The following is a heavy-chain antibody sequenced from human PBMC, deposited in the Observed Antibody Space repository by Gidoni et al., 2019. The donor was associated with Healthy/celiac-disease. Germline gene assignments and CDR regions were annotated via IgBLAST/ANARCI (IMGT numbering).Heavy chain of an antibody. CDR1: GGPISSYY. J-gene: IGHJ2*01. V-gene: IGHV4-59*01. CDR3: ARDDYGGNSRWYFDL. CDR2: IYYSGST. D-gene: IGHD4-17*01. Sequence: QVQLQESGPGLVKPSETLSLTCTVSGGPISSYYWSWIRQPPGKGLEWIGYIYYSGSTNYNPSLKSRVTISVDTSKNQFSLKLSSVTAADTAVYYCARDDYGGNSRWYFDLWGRGTLVTVSS.